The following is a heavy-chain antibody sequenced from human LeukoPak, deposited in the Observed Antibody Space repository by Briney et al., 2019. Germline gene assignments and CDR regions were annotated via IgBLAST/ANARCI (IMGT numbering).Heavy chain of an antibody. CDR3: ARERSDYYDASGYADAFDI. J-gene: IGHJ3*02. CDR1: GFTFSDYA. CDR2: ITSSSTYT. V-gene: IGHV3-11*05. Sequence: KPGGSLRLSCIASGFTFSDYAMTWIRQAPGKGLDWVSYITSSSTYTNYADSVKGRFTISRDNGRISLFLQMNSLRVDDTAVYYCARERSDYYDASGYADAFDIWGQGTMVTVSS. D-gene: IGHD3-22*01.